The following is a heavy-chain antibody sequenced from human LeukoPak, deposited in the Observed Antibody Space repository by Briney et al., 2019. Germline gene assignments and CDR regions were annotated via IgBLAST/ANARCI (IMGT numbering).Heavy chain of an antibody. J-gene: IGHJ4*02. V-gene: IGHV4-39*07. Sequence: SETLSPTCTVSGGSISSSSYYWGWVRQPPGRGLEWIGSIYYRGSTNYNPSLKSRVTISVDTSKNQFSLKLSSVTAADTAVYYCARAPRSKPDYWGQGTLVTVSS. D-gene: IGHD4-11*01. CDR3: ARAPRSKPDY. CDR2: IYYRGST. CDR1: GGSISSSSYY.